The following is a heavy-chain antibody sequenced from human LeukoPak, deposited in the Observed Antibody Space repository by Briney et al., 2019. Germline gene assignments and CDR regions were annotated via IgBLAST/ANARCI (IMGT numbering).Heavy chain of an antibody. Sequence: PGGSLRLSCAASGFRFNNYAMHWVRQPPGTGQEWVAVISMDGIQEYYADSVKGRFSISRDNSKNTLYLQMNSLRSEDTAVYYCAREVYSYALDALDLWGRGTMVTVSS. CDR1: GFRFNNYA. V-gene: IGHV3-30*04. J-gene: IGHJ3*01. D-gene: IGHD5-18*01. CDR2: ISMDGIQE. CDR3: AREVYSYALDALDL.